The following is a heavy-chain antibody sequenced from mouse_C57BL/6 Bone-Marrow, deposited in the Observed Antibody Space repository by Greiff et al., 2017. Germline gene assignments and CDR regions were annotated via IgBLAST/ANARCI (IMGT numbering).Heavy chain of an antibody. D-gene: IGHD2-4*01. V-gene: IGHV1-74*01. Sequence: QVQLQQPGAELVKPGASVKVSCKASGYTFTSYWMHWVKQRPGQGLEWIGRIHTYDSDTNYNQKFKGKATLTVDKSSSTAYMQLSSLTSEDSAVYYCAINYDYDGDYWGQGTTLTVAS. CDR3: AINYDYDGDY. CDR1: GYTFTSYW. J-gene: IGHJ2*01. CDR2: IHTYDSDT.